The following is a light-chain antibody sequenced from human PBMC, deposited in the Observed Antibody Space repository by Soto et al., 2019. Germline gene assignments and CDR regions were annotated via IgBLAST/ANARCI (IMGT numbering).Light chain of an antibody. CDR3: SSFKGRTTTYI. CDR1: SSDVGGYNY. J-gene: IGLJ1*01. Sequence: QSVLTQPASVSGSPGQSITISCTGTSSDVGGYNYVSWYQQHPGKAPKLMIYDVSNRPSGVSNRFSGSKSGNTASLTISGLQAEDEADYSCSSFKGRTTTYIYAIGPKVTLL. CDR2: DVS. V-gene: IGLV2-14*01.